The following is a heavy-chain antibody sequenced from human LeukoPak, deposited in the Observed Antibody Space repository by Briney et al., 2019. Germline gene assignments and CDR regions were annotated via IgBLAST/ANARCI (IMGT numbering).Heavy chain of an antibody. Sequence: GGSLTLSCAASGFTFSSYGMSWVRQAPGKGLEWVSAISGNGGSTYYADSVKGRFTISRDNAKNSLYLQMNSLRAEDTAVYYCAELGITMIGGVWGKGTTVTISS. J-gene: IGHJ6*04. V-gene: IGHV3-23*01. CDR3: AELGITMIGGV. D-gene: IGHD3-10*02. CDR1: GFTFSSYG. CDR2: ISGNGGST.